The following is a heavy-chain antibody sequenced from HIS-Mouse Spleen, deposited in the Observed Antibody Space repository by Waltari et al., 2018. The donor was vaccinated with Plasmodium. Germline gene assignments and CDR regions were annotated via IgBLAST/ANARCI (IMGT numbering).Heavy chain of an antibody. CDR3: AKWPGGGAAGDDY. D-gene: IGHD1-26*01. CDR1: GFPFSSYA. V-gene: IGHV3-23*01. J-gene: IGHJ4*02. CDR2: ISGSGGST. Sequence: EVQLLESGGGLVQLGGSRRLSCAASGFPFSSYAMSGVCRAPGKGLEWVSAISGSGGSTYYAYSVKGRFTISTDNSKYTLYLQMNSLRAEDTAVYYCAKWPGGGAAGDDYWGQGTLVTVSS.